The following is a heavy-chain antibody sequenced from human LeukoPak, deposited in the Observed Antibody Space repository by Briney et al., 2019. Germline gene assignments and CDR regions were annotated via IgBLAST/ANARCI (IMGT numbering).Heavy chain of an antibody. J-gene: IGHJ4*02. D-gene: IGHD5-18*01. CDR2: INPNSGGT. Sequence: ASVKVSCKASGYTFTGYYMHWVRQAPGQGLEWMGWINPNSGGTNYAQKFQGRVAMTRDTSISTAYMELSRLRSDDTAVYYCARVRYTKYYFDYWGQGTLVTVSS. V-gene: IGHV1-2*02. CDR3: ARVRYTKYYFDY. CDR1: GYTFTGYY.